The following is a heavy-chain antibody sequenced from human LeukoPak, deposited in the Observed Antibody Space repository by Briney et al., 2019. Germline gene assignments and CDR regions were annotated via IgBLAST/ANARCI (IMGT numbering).Heavy chain of an antibody. D-gene: IGHD2-21*01. Sequence: GGSLRLSCAASGFTFSSHAMTWVRQALGKGLEWVSAVRDSGSTTFYADSVKGRFAISRDNSRNTLFLQMNSLRADDTAVYYCARPGCGGNCYYRMDVWGKGTTVTVSS. CDR2: VRDSGSTT. CDR3: ARPGCGGNCYYRMDV. CDR1: GFTFSSHA. J-gene: IGHJ6*04. V-gene: IGHV3-23*01.